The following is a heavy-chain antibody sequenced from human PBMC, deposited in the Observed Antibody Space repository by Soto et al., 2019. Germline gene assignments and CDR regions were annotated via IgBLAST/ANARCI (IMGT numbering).Heavy chain of an antibody. CDR2: ISGSGGST. CDR1: GFTFSSYA. Sequence: GGSLRLSCAASGFTFSSYAMSWVRQAPGKGLEWVSAISGSGGSTYYADSVKGRFTISRDNSKNTLYLQMNSLRAEDTAVYYCAKLRDYSSTPIVDPWGQGTLVTVSS. CDR3: AKLRDYSSTPIVDP. J-gene: IGHJ5*02. V-gene: IGHV3-23*01. D-gene: IGHD6-13*01.